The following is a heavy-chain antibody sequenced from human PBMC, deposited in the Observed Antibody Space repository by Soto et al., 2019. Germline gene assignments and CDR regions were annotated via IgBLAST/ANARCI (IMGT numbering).Heavy chain of an antibody. CDR3: ARVYYDFWSGYFDY. J-gene: IGHJ4*02. V-gene: IGHV1-2*04. CDR1: GYTFTGYY. CDR2: INPNSGGT. Sequence: GASVKVSCKASGYTFTGYYMHWVRQAPGQGLEWMGWINPNSGGTNYAQKFQGWVTMARDTSISTAYMELSRLRSDDTAVYYCARVYYDFWSGYFDYWGQGTLVTVSS. D-gene: IGHD3-3*01.